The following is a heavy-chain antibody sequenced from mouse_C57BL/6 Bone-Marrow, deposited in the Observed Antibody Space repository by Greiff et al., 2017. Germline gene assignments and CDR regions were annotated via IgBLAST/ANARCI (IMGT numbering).Heavy chain of an antibody. J-gene: IGHJ1*03. CDR2: IWWDDDK. Sequence: QVTLKVSGPGILQPSQTLSLTCSFSGFSLSTFGMGVGWIRQPSGKGLEWLAHIWWDDDKYYNPALKRRPTISKDTSKNQVFLTSANVDTADTATYCGARSYDGDWYFDVWGTGTTVTVSS. D-gene: IGHD1-1*01. CDR3: ARSYDGDWYFDV. V-gene: IGHV8-8*01. CDR1: GFSLSTFGMG.